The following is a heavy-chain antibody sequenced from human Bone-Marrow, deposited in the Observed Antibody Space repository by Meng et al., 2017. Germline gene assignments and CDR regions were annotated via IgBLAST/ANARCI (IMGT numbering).Heavy chain of an antibody. D-gene: IGHD3-10*02. CDR2: IKQDGSEK. CDR1: GFTFSNYA. J-gene: IGHJ6*02. V-gene: IGHV3-7*01. CDR3: ARAPDMFEVLYYYYYGMDV. Sequence: GESLKISCAASGFTFSNYAMHWVRQAPGKGLEWVANIKQDGSEKYYVDSVKGRFTISRDNAKNSLYLQMNSLRAEDTAVYYCARAPDMFEVLYYYYYGMDVWGQGTTVTVSS.